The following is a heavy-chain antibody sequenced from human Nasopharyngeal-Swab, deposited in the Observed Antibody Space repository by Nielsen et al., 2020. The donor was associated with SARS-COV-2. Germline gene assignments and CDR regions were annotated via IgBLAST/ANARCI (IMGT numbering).Heavy chain of an antibody. V-gene: IGHV7-4-1*02. CDR2: INTNTGNP. D-gene: IGHD3-3*01. Sequence: ASVKVSCKASGYTFTSYAMNWVRQAPGQGLEWMGWINTNTGNPTYAQGFTGRFVFSLDTSVSTAYLQISSLKAEGTAVYYCARGTYYDFWSGSHTTFDYWGQGTLVTVSS. CDR1: GYTFTSYA. CDR3: ARGTYYDFWSGSHTTFDY. J-gene: IGHJ4*02.